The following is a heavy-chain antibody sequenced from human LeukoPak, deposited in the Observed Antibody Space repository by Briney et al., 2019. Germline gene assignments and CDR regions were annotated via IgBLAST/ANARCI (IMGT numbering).Heavy chain of an antibody. CDR3: AKAYGSGGDFYYYMDA. J-gene: IGHJ6*03. Sequence: PGGSLRLSCAASGFTFSNYLMTWVRQAPGKGLGWVADIKADGSEKYYVDSVKGRFTILRDNAKNSLYLQMNSLRTEDMALYYCAKAYGSGGDFYYYMDAWGKGTTVTVSS. D-gene: IGHD3-3*01. V-gene: IGHV3-7*03. CDR1: GFTFSNYL. CDR2: IKADGSEK.